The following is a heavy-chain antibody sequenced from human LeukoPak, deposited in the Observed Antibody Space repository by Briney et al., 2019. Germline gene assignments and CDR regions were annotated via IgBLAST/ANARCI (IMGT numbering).Heavy chain of an antibody. CDR3: ASGYSGYDLYY. V-gene: IGHV3-30*03. Sequence: GGSLRLSCAASGFNFRTCGMHWVRQAPGQGLEWVAIISYDGTNKYYSDSVKGRFTISRDNSKNTLYLQLNSLRDEDTAVYYCASGYSGYDLYYWGQGTLVTVSS. CDR2: ISYDGTNK. J-gene: IGHJ4*02. CDR1: GFNFRTCG. D-gene: IGHD5-12*01.